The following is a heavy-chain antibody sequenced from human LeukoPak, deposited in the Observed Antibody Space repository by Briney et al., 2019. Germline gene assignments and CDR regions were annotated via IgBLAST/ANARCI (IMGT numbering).Heavy chain of an antibody. CDR2: ISGHGGTT. CDR1: GFTFGAYA. CDR3: AKLEVVPDPWADALDI. D-gene: IGHD3-22*01. V-gene: IGHV3-43*02. J-gene: IGHJ3*02. Sequence: GGSLRLSCVASGFTFGAYAMHWVRQAPGKGLEWVSFISGHGGTTYYVDSVKGRFAISRDNTNNSLYLEMNSLTTEDTALYYCAKLEVVPDPWADALDIWGQGTMVTVSS.